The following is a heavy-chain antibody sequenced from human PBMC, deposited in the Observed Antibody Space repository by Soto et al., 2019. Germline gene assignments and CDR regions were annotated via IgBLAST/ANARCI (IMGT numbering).Heavy chain of an antibody. CDR1: GYTFSSHA. CDR2: ISVNNGYT. J-gene: IGHJ4*02. D-gene: IGHD3-10*01. V-gene: IGHV1-18*01. Sequence: ASVKVSCKASGYTFSSHAITWVRQAPGEGLEWMGWISVNNGYTNYAQKFQGRLTMTTDTSTSTVHMELRSLGSDDTAVYYCAKGTPLLWFGELSSWGQGTLVTVSS. CDR3: AKGTPLLWFGELSS.